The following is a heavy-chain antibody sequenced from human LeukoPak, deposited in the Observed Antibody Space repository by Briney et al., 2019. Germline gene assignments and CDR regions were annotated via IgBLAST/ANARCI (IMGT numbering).Heavy chain of an antibody. CDR2: IWYDGSNK. CDR3: ARVLYSSGWCDWFDP. CDR1: GFTFSSYG. J-gene: IGHJ5*02. V-gene: IGHV3-33*01. Sequence: PGGSLRLSCAASGFTFSSYGMHWVRQAPGKGLEWVAVIWYDGSNKYYADSVKGRFTISRDNSKNTLYLQMNSLRAEDTAVYYCARVLYSSGWCDWFDPWGQGTLVTVSS. D-gene: IGHD6-19*01.